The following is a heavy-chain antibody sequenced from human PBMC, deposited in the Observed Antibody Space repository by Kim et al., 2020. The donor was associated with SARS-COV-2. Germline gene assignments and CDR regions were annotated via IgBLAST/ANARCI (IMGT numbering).Heavy chain of an antibody. CDR2: IRVYIGKT. Sequence: ASVKVSCKASGYSFTTYGLTWVRQAPGQGLEWMGYIRVYIGKTEYAQKFQGRVTMTTEMSTNTAYMEMRSLRSDDSAMYYCARLQGCGGDCDAFDVWGQGTMVTVSS. D-gene: IGHD2-21*01. V-gene: IGHV1-18*01. CDR3: ARLQGCGGDCDAFDV. CDR1: GYSFTTYG. J-gene: IGHJ3*01.